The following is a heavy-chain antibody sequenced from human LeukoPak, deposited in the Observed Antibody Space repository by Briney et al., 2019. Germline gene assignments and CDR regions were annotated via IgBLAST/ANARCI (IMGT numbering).Heavy chain of an antibody. J-gene: IGHJ4*02. V-gene: IGHV3-43*02. D-gene: IGHD5-24*01. CDR2: ITGDGVT. Sequence: GGSLRLSCAASGFTFDDYAMHWVRQAPGKGLEWVSLITGDGVTYYSDSVKGRFTISRDNSKNSLYLQMNSLRTEDTAFYSCAKEARDGRLDYWGQGTLVTVSS. CDR3: AKEARDGRLDY. CDR1: GFTFDDYA.